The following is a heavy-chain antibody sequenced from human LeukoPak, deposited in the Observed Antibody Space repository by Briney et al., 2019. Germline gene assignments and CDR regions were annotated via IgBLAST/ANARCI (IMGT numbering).Heavy chain of an antibody. CDR2: ISSSSTYI. CDR1: GFTFSTYS. CDR3: ARSYMIADAFDI. Sequence: GGSLRLSCAASGFTFSTYSMNGVRQAPGKGLEWVSSISSSSTYIYYADSLKGRFTISRDNAKNSLYLQMNSLRAEDTAVYYCARSYMIADAFDIWGQGTMVTVSS. D-gene: IGHD3-22*01. J-gene: IGHJ3*02. V-gene: IGHV3-21*01.